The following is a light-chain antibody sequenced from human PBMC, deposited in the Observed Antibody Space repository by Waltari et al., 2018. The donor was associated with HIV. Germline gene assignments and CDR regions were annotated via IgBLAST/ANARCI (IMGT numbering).Light chain of an antibody. J-gene: IGLJ1*01. Sequence: SSELTQDPVVSVALGQTIKITCPVDRPRSFLAHWYQQRPGQAPVRAVYGGNRRPSGIPERFSASNSGNTSSLLISKSEAGDEADYFCHSRDTNTDHHVFGGGTRVIV. CDR3: HSRDTNTDHHV. CDR1: RPRSFL. CDR2: GGN. V-gene: IGLV3-19*01.